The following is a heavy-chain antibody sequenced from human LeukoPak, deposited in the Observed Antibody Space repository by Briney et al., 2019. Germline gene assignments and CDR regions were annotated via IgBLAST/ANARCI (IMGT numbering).Heavy chain of an antibody. CDR3: ARHLIAPEDWYFDL. CDR2: IIPIFGTA. J-gene: IGHJ2*01. V-gene: IGHV1-69*13. CDR1: GGAFSSYA. D-gene: IGHD6-13*01. Sequence: ASVKVSCKASGGAFSSYAISWVRQAPGQGLEWMGGIIPIFGTANYAQKFQGRVTITADESTSTAYMELSSLRSEDTAVYYCARHLIAPEDWYFDLWGRGTLVTVSS.